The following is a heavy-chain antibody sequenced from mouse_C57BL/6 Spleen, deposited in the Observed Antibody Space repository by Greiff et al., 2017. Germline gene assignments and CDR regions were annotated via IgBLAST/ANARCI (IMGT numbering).Heavy chain of an antibody. CDR1: GYTFTSYW. CDR2: IYPSDSET. J-gene: IGHJ4*01. V-gene: IGHV1-61*01. Sequence: VQLQQSGAELVRPGSSVKLSCKASGYTFTSYWMDWVKQRPGQGLEWIGNIYPSDSETHYNQKFKDKATLTVDKSSSTAYMQLSSLTSEDSAVYYCALWLRRAMDYWGQGTSVTVSS. D-gene: IGHD2-2*01. CDR3: ALWLRRAMDY.